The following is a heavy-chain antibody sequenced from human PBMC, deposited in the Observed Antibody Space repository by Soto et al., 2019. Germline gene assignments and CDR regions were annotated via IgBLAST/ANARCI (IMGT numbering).Heavy chain of an antibody. V-gene: IGHV3-23*01. Sequence: GESLKISCAASGFTFSSYAMSWVRQAPGKGLEWVSAISGSGGSTYYADSVKGRFTISRDNSKNTLYLQMNSLRAEDTAVYYCAKAPRDDAFDIWGQGTMVTVSS. J-gene: IGHJ3*02. CDR3: AKAPRDDAFDI. CDR2: ISGSGGST. CDR1: GFTFSSYA.